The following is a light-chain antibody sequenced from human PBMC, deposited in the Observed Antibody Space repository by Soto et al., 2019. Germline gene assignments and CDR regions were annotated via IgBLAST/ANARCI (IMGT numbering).Light chain of an antibody. Sequence: QSALTQPASVSGSPGQSITISCTGTSSDVGGYRYVSWYQQSPGAAPILIIYEVSNRPSGISSRFSGSKSGNTASLIISGLQAEDEADYYCSSYTITSTWVFGGGTKLTVL. V-gene: IGLV2-14*01. J-gene: IGLJ3*02. CDR1: SSDVGGYRY. CDR3: SSYTITSTWV. CDR2: EVS.